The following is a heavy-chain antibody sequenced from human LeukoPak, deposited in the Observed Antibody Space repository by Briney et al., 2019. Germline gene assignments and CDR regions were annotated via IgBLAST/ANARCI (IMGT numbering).Heavy chain of an antibody. D-gene: IGHD1-26*01. V-gene: IGHV3-15*01. Sequence: PGGSLRLSCAASGFPFSAFYMSWVRQAPGKGLEWVGRIKSKTDGGTTDYAAPVKGRFGISRDDSKNTLYLQMNSLKSEDTAVYYCQGGRFWGQGTLVTVSS. CDR3: QGGRF. CDR1: GFPFSAFY. CDR2: IKSKTDGGTT. J-gene: IGHJ4*02.